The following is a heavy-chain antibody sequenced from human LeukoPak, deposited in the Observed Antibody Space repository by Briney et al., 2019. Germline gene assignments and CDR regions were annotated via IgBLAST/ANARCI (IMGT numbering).Heavy chain of an antibody. J-gene: IGHJ4*02. D-gene: IGHD3-16*02. CDR2: ISYDGSNE. CDR1: GFTFSSYG. Sequence: GGSLRLSCVASGFTFSSYGMHWVRQAPGKGLEWVAFISYDGSNENIADSVKGRFIISRDNSKNTLYLQMNSLRAEDTAVYYCAKGPAPRLGEFSYHALVDYWGQGTLVTVSS. CDR3: AKGPAPRLGEFSYHALVDY. V-gene: IGHV3-30*18.